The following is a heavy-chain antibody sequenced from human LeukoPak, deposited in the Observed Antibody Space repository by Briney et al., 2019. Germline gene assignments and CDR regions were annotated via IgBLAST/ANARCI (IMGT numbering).Heavy chain of an antibody. J-gene: IGHJ4*02. CDR2: ISYDGSNK. CDR3: ARDPSTRSSTSPVDY. Sequence: GGSLRLSCAASGFTFSSYAMHWVRQAPGKGLEWVAVISYDGSNKYYADSVKGRFTISRDNSKNTLYLQMNSLRAEDTAVYYCARDPSTRSSTSPVDYWGQGTLVTVSS. V-gene: IGHV3-30*04. D-gene: IGHD2-2*01. CDR1: GFTFSSYA.